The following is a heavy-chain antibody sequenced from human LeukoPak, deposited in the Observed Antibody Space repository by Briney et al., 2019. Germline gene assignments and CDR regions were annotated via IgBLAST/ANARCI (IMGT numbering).Heavy chain of an antibody. CDR3: ARGRGTSGSRDFYFYYYMDV. V-gene: IGHV1-3*04. CDR1: GYTFTDYA. Sequence: ASVKLSCKASGYTFTDYAIHWVRQAPGQRPEWMGWINTVNGHTRYSQAFQDRVTITRDTSGSTAYVEMSSLTSEDKGVYYCARGRGTSGSRDFYFYYYMDVWGTGTTVTVSS. J-gene: IGHJ6*03. D-gene: IGHD2-15*01. CDR2: INTVNGHT.